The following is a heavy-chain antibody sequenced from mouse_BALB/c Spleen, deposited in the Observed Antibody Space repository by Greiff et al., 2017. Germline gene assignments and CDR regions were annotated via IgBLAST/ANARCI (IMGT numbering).Heavy chain of an antibody. J-gene: IGHJ2*01. CDR2: ISYSGST. V-gene: IGHV3-2*02. CDR3: AKGRTVVATDFDY. D-gene: IGHD1-1*01. Sequence: EVKLVESGPGLVKPSQSLSLTCTVTGYSITSDYAWNWIRQFPGNKLEWMGYISYSGSTSYNPSLKSRISITRDTSKNQFFLQLNSVTTEDTATYYCAKGRTVVATDFDYWGQGTTLTVSS. CDR1: GYSITSDYA.